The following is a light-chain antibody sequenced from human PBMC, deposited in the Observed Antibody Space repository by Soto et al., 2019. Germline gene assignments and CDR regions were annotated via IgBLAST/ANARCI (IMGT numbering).Light chain of an antibody. J-gene: IGKJ1*01. CDR3: QQYNSYSWT. CDR1: QDISHY. V-gene: IGKV1-16*01. Sequence: IELTQSPSSVSASVGDRVTITCRASQDISHYLAWYQQKPGKAPKLLIYGASSLQSGVPSRFSGSGSGTEFTLTISSLQPDDFATYYCQQYNSYSWTFGQGTKVDIK. CDR2: GAS.